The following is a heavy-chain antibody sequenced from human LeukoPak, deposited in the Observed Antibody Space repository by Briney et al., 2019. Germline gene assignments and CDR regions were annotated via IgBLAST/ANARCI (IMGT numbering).Heavy chain of an antibody. V-gene: IGHV1-2*02. CDR1: GYTFTGYF. J-gene: IGHJ5*02. D-gene: IGHD2-2*03. Sequence: ASVKVSRKHSGYTFTGYFMHWVRKAPGHGLEWIGWINPNSGGTNYAQKFQGRVTMTRDTSISTAYMELSRLRSDDTAVYYCARAVDIVVVPAAPFDPWGQGTLVTVSS. CDR2: INPNSGGT. CDR3: ARAVDIVVVPAAPFDP.